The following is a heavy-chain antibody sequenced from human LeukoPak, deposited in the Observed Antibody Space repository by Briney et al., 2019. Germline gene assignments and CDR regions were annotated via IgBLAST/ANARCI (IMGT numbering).Heavy chain of an antibody. CDR3: ARQSRGQLLTYYFDY. CDR2: IYYSGST. J-gene: IGHJ4*02. Sequence: SETLSLTCTVSGGSISSYYWSWIRQPPGKGLEWIGYIYYSGSTNYNPSLKSRVTISVDTSKNQFSQKLSSVTAADTAVYYCARQSRGQLLTYYFDYWGQGTLVTVSS. CDR1: GGSISSYY. V-gene: IGHV4-59*08. D-gene: IGHD2-2*01.